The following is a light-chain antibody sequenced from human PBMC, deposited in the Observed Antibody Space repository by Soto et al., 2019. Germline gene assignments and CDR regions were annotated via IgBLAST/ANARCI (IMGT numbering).Light chain of an antibody. V-gene: IGKV3-11*01. CDR1: QFLSSY. J-gene: IGKJ5*01. Sequence: EFVLTQSPGTLSLSPGERASLSVGSSQFLSSYLALYQQIPGQPPRLLIYDSTNRAAGIPARFSGSRSGTDFTLTISSVEPEDFAMYYCHQRNQFGQGTRLEIK. CDR2: DST. CDR3: HQRNQ.